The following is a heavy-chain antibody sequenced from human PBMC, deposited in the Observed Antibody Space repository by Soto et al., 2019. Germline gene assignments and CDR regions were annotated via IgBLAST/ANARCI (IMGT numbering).Heavy chain of an antibody. D-gene: IGHD6-19*01. Sequence: QVQLQESGPGLVKPSETLSLTCTVSGDSISSLYWSWIRQPPGKGLEWIGYIYYSGSINYNPSLKSRVTISVDPSKNPFSLRLSSVTAADTAVYYCAKSLWDTSGWKTDYWGQGTLVTVSS. J-gene: IGHJ4*02. CDR1: GDSISSLY. V-gene: IGHV4-59*01. CDR3: AKSLWDTSGWKTDY. CDR2: IYYSGSI.